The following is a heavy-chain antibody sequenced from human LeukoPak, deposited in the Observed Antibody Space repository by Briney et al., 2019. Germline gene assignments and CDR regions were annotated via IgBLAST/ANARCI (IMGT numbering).Heavy chain of an antibody. J-gene: IGHJ3*02. Sequence: SETLSLTCTVSGGSISNYYWSWIRQPAGKGLEWIGRMYSDGSTNYNPSVRSRVTMSIDTSKTQFSLRVTSVTAADTAVYYCARAIVGVTDALDIWGQGTTVTVSS. CDR2: MYSDGST. D-gene: IGHD1-26*01. V-gene: IGHV4-4*07. CDR1: GGSISNYY. CDR3: ARAIVGVTDALDI.